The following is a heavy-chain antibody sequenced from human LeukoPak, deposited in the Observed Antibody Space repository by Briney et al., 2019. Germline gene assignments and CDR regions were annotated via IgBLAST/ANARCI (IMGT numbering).Heavy chain of an antibody. J-gene: IGHJ4*02. CDR1: GFTFSSYS. D-gene: IGHD2-21*02. Sequence: GGSLRLSCAASGFTFSSYSMNWVRQAPGKGLEWGSSISSSSSYIYYADSVKGRFTISRDNAKNSLYLQMNSLRAEDTAVYYCARTPTPYCGGDCYDFDYWGQGTLVTVSS. CDR2: ISSSSSYI. V-gene: IGHV3-21*01. CDR3: ARTPTPYCGGDCYDFDY.